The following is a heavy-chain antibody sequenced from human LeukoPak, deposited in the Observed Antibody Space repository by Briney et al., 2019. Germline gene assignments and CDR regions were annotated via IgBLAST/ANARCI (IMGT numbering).Heavy chain of an antibody. V-gene: IGHV3-23*01. CDR1: GFTFSSYA. Sequence: GGSLRLSCAASGFTFSSYAMSWVRQAPGKGLEWVSAISGSGGSTYYADSVKGRFTISRDNSKNTLYLQMNSLRAEDTAVYYCAKSENDYSNYALIALPDYWGQGTLVTVSS. D-gene: IGHD4-11*01. CDR2: ISGSGGST. CDR3: AKSENDYSNYALIALPDY. J-gene: IGHJ4*02.